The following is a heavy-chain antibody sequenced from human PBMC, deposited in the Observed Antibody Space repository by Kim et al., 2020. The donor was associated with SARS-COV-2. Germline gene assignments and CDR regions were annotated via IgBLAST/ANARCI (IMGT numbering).Heavy chain of an antibody. J-gene: IGHJ3*02. Sequence: GGSLRLSCAASGFTFSSYGMHWVRQAPGKGLEWVAVIWYDGSNKYYADSVKGRFTISRDNSKNTLYLQMNSLRAEDTAVYYCARANEWSPPEYAFDIWGQGTMVTVSS. CDR3: ARANEWSPPEYAFDI. D-gene: IGHD2-8*01. V-gene: IGHV3-33*01. CDR1: GFTFSSYG. CDR2: IWYDGSNK.